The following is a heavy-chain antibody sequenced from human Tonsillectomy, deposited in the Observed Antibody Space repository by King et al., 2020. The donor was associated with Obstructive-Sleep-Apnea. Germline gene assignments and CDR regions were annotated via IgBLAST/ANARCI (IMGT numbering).Heavy chain of an antibody. CDR2: ISYDGSNK. J-gene: IGHJ4*02. D-gene: IGHD6-19*01. V-gene: IGHV3-30*04. Sequence: VQLVESGGGVVQPGRSLRLSCAASGFTFSSYAMHWVRQAPGKGLEWVAVISYDGSNKYYADTVRGRFTISSDNSKNTLYLQMNSLRAEDTAVYYGARGWQWLVPRSVEYWGQGTPVTVSS. CDR3: ARGWQWLVPRSVEY. CDR1: GFTFSSYA.